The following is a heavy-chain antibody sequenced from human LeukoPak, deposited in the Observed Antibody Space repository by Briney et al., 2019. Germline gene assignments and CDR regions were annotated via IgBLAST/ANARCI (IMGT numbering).Heavy chain of an antibody. Sequence: ASVKVSCKTSGYTFTGYYIHWVRQAPGQGLEWMGWVNPDSGGTNYAQKFQGRVTMTRDTSISTAYMELSRLRSDDTAVYYCARDRENFWSGYYDGYYYHMDVWGKGTTVTVSS. CDR3: ARDRENFWSGYYDGYYYHMDV. D-gene: IGHD3-3*01. CDR2: VNPDSGGT. V-gene: IGHV1-2*02. CDR1: GYTFTGYY. J-gene: IGHJ6*03.